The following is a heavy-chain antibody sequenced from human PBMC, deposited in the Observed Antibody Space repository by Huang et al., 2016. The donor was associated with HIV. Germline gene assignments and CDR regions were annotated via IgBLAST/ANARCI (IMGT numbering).Heavy chain of an antibody. CDR1: GFSFSHYG. CDR2: IRFDGVNK. V-gene: IGHV3-30*02. Sequence: QEQLVESGGGVVQPGGSLRLSCATSGFSFSHYGMHWVRQAPGKGMVWVAFIRFDGVNKDYADSAKGRFTISRDNSKKMLFLEMNSLRGDDTAFYYCATDLGGYSFDYWGQGALVSVSS. J-gene: IGHJ4*02. D-gene: IGHD2-21*02. CDR3: ATDLGGYSFDY.